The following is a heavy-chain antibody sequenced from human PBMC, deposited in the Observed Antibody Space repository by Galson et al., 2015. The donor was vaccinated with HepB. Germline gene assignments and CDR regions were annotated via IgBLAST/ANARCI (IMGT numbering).Heavy chain of an antibody. D-gene: IGHD3-10*01. J-gene: IGHJ4*02. CDR3: ARDSEVAFDY. V-gene: IGHV3-33*01. Sequence: SLRLSCAASGFTFGSYGMHWVRQAPGKGLEWVAVIWYDGSNKYYEDSVKGRFTISRDNSKNTLYLQMSSLRAEDTAVYYCARDSEVAFDYWGQGTLVTVSS. CDR2: IWYDGSNK. CDR1: GFTFGSYG.